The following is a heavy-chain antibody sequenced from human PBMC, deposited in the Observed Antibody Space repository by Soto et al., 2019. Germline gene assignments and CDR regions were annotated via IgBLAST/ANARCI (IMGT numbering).Heavy chain of an antibody. CDR2: ISAYNGNT. CDR1: GYTFTSYG. Sequence: QVELVQSGAEVKKPGASVKVSCKASGYTFTSYGISWVRQAPGQGLEWMGWISAYNGNTNYAQKLQGRVTMTTDTSTSTAYMELRSLRSDDTVVYYCARGGGSRYWGSSLGGGGNWFDPWGQGTLVTVSS. D-gene: IGHD6-6*01. J-gene: IGHJ5*02. CDR3: ARGGGSRYWGSSLGGGGNWFDP. V-gene: IGHV1-18*04.